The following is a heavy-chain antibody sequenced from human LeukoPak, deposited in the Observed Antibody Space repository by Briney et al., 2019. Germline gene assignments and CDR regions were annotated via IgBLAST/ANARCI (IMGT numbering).Heavy chain of an antibody. CDR2: INHSGST. Sequence: SETLSLTCAVYGGSFSGYYWSWIRQPPGKGLEWIGEINHSGSTNYNPSLKSRVTISVDTSKNQFSLKLSSVTAADTAVYYCARDQEVPSIVGATTSYYGMDVWGQGTTVTVSS. D-gene: IGHD1-26*01. J-gene: IGHJ6*02. CDR1: GGSFSGYY. V-gene: IGHV4-34*01. CDR3: ARDQEVPSIVGATTSYYGMDV.